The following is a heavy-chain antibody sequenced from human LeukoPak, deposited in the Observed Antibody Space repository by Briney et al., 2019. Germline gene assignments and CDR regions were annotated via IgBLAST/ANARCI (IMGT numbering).Heavy chain of an antibody. V-gene: IGHV3-7*01. CDR1: GFTFSGNW. Sequence: GGSLRLSCAASGFTFSGNWMSWVRQAPGKGLEWVANIKEDGSEKYYVDSVKGRFTISRDNAKNSLYLQMNSLRAEDTGVYYCARDNVEGYFDYWGHGTLVTVSP. D-gene: IGHD2-21*01. J-gene: IGHJ4*01. CDR3: ARDNVEGYFDY. CDR2: IKEDGSEK.